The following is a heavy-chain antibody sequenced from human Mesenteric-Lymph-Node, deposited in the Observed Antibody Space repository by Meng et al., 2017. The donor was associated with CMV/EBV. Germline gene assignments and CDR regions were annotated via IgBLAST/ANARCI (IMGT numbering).Heavy chain of an antibody. CDR1: GFAFSGYA. D-gene: IGHD5-24*01. CDR2: ISGGGDST. CDR3: AKDGGGYKGSFDY. Sequence: ASGFAFSGYAMGWVRQAPGKGLDWVSFISGGGDSTFYADSVKGRFTISRDNSKSTLYLQMNGLRVEDTGFYFCAKDGGGYKGSFDYWGQGILVTVSS. J-gene: IGHJ4*02. V-gene: IGHV3-23*01.